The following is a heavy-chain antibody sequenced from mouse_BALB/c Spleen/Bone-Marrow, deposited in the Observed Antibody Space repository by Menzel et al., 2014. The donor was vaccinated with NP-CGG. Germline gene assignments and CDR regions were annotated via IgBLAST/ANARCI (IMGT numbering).Heavy chain of an antibody. D-gene: IGHD1-1*01. CDR3: ARQTTTVDYAMDY. J-gene: IGHJ4*01. CDR2: INPSTGYT. V-gene: IGHV1-7*01. Sequence: VQLQQSGAELAKPGASVKMSCKASGYIFTSYWMHWVKQRPGQGLEWIGYINPSTGYTEYNQKFKDKATLTADKSSSTAYMQLSSLTSEDSAVYYCARQTTTVDYAMDYWGQGTSVTVSS. CDR1: GYIFTSYW.